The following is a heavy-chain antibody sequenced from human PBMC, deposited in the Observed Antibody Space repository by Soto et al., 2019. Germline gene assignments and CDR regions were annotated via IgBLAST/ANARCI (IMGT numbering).Heavy chain of an antibody. J-gene: IGHJ5*02. CDR3: AGGLLVAARPNSGFDP. CDR2: MNPNSGNT. V-gene: IGHV1-8*02. CDR1: GYTFTSYD. Sequence: ASVKVSCKASGYTFTSYDINWVRQATGQGLEWMGWMNPNSGNTGYAQKFQGRVTMTRNTTISTAYMELSSLRSEDTAVYYCAGGLLVAARPNSGFDPWGQGTLVTVSS. D-gene: IGHD6-6*01.